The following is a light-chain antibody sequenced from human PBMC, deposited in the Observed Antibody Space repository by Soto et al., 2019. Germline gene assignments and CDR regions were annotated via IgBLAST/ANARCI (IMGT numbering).Light chain of an antibody. CDR1: TGAVTNGHY. CDR3: LLSYNGPYV. J-gene: IGLJ1*01. Sequence: QTLVTNEPSLTVSPGGTVTLTCGSSTGAVTNGHYPYWFQQKPGQAPRTLIYDTTNRHSWTPARFSGSLLGGKAALTLSGAQPEDEAEYYCLLSYNGPYVFGTGTKVTVL. V-gene: IGLV7-46*01. CDR2: DTT.